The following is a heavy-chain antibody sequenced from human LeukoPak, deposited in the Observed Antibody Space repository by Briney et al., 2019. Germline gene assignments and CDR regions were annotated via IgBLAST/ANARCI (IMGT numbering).Heavy chain of an antibody. D-gene: IGHD1-1*01. J-gene: IGHJ4*02. CDR1: DGSIFSGSYF. Sequence: SETLSLTCTVSDGSIFSGSYFWGWIRQPPGKGLEWVGSMFHNGATYYNPSLKSRVSIYMDTSKKQFSMQLTSVTVADSAVYYCARHGHKNEHTRLGVDSCGQGTLVTVSS. CDR2: MFHNGAT. CDR3: ARHGHKNEHTRLGVDS. V-gene: IGHV4-39*01.